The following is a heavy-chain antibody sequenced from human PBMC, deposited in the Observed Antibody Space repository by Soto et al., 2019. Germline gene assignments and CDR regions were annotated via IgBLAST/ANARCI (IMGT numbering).Heavy chain of an antibody. V-gene: IGHV1-69*01. CDR2: IIPIFGTP. J-gene: IGHJ4*02. CDR1: GGIFSTYA. Sequence: QVPLVQSGAEVKKPGSSVKVSCKASGGIFSTYAISWLRQAPGQGLEWMGGIIPIFGTPNYAQRFQGRVTITADESTSTASVELSRLRSEDTAVYYCARDRDDYGSGNYYNRIDFWGQGTLVTVSS. CDR3: ARDRDDYGSGNYYNRIDF. D-gene: IGHD3-10*01.